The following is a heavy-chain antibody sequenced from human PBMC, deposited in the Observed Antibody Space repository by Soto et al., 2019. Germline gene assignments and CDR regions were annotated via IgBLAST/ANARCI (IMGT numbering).Heavy chain of an antibody. Sequence: SEALSLNSTVSRNSITMYYSYLFRQPPGKGLEWSGYIYYSGSTNYNPSLKSRVTISVDTSKNQFSLKLSSVPAADTAVYYCARASEYSSSWDYCGQGTLVTVS. CDR1: RNSITMYY. V-gene: IGHV4-59*01. CDR2: IYYSGST. J-gene: IGHJ4*02. D-gene: IGHD6-6*01. CDR3: ARASEYSSSWDY.